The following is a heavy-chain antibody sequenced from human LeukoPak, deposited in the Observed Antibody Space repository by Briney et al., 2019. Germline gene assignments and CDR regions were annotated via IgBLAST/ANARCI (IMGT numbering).Heavy chain of an antibody. J-gene: IGHJ3*02. CDR2: IKQAGSEK. V-gene: IGHV3-7*01. Sequence: GSLRLSCAASGFIFSSYWMSWVRQAPGKGLEWVANIKQAGSEKKYVDSVKGRFTISRDNAKNSLYLQMNSLRAEDTAVYYCARDPLGVGASWMQDAFDMWGQGTMVTVSS. CDR1: GFIFSSYW. CDR3: ARDPLGVGASWMQDAFDM. D-gene: IGHD1-26*01.